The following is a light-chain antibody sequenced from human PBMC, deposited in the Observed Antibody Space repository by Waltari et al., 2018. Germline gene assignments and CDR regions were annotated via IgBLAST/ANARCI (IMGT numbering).Light chain of an antibody. CDR2: DAS. CDR3: QQRNNWPPIT. J-gene: IGKJ5*01. Sequence: EIVLTQSQATLSLSPGERATLSCRASQSVSSDIAWYQHKPGQAPRLLIFDASNRAGGVPARFTGSGSGTDFTLTISSLEPEDFAVYYCQQRNNWPPITFGQGTRLEIK. CDR1: QSVSSD. V-gene: IGKV3-11*01.